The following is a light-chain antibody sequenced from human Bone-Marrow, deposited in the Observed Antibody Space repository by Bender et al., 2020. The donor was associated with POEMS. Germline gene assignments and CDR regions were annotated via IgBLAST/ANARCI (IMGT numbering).Light chain of an antibody. J-gene: IGLJ1*01. Sequence: QSALTQPASVSGSPGQSITISCSGTSSDVGGYKYVSWYQQHPGKAPKLMIYDVSNRPSGVSNRFSASKSGNTASLTVSGLQAADEGEYYCFSHEGSSTYVFGSGTTVTVL. CDR2: DVS. V-gene: IGLV2-14*01. CDR3: FSHEGSSTYV. CDR1: SSDVGGYKY.